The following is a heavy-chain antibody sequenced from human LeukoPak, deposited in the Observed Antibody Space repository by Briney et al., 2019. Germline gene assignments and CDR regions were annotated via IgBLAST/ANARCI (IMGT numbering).Heavy chain of an antibody. D-gene: IGHD3-22*01. V-gene: IGHV3-23*01. CDR3: AKGPRYYDSSGYYLSYYYYYMDV. CDR2: ISGSGGST. J-gene: IGHJ6*03. CDR1: GFTFSSYA. Sequence: GGSLRLSCAASGFTFSSYAMSWVRQAPGKGLEWVSAISGSGGSTYYADSVKGRFTISRDNSKNTLYLQMNSLRAEDTAVYYCAKGPRYYDSSGYYLSYYYYYMDVWGKGTTVTVSS.